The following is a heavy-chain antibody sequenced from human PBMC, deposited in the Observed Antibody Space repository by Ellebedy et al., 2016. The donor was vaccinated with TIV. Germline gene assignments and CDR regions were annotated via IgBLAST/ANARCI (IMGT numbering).Heavy chain of an antibody. D-gene: IGHD4-17*01. CDR2: ISGTGGWT. J-gene: IGHJ4*02. CDR3: ARLPPFYGDYIGHYFDF. V-gene: IGHV3-23*01. Sequence: PGGSLRLSCAASGFSFSNYAMSWVRQAPGEGLEWVSGISGTGGWTYYADSVRGRFTISRDNSKHTLSLELSRLRPEDTAVYYCARLPPFYGDYIGHYFDFWGQGALVTVSS. CDR1: GFSFSNYA.